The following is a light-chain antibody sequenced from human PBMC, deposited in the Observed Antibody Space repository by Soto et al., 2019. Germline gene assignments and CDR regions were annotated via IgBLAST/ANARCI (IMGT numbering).Light chain of an antibody. V-gene: IGLV2-23*02. CDR2: GVN. CDR3: CSYAGSSV. J-gene: IGLJ7*01. Sequence: QSALTQPASVSGSPGQSITISCSGTSSTVGIHNLVSWYQQHPGKAPKLMIFGVNKRPSGVSNRFSGSKSGNTASLTISGLQAEDEADYYCCSYAGSSVFGGGTQLTVL. CDR1: SSTVGIHNL.